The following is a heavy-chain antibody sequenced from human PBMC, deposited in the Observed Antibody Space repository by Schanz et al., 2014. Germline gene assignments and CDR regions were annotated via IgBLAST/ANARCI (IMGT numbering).Heavy chain of an antibody. D-gene: IGHD6-19*01. CDR3: GSGLGCLGH. CDR1: GYTFTGYY. Sequence: QVQLVQSGAEVKKPGASVKVSCEASGYTFTGYYMHWVRQAPGQGLEWMGRINPNSGVTIYAQKFQGRVTMTRETSIGTAYMELNRLRSDDTAVYYCGSGLGCLGHWGQGTLVTVSS. V-gene: IGHV1-2*06. CDR2: INPNSGVT. J-gene: IGHJ4*02.